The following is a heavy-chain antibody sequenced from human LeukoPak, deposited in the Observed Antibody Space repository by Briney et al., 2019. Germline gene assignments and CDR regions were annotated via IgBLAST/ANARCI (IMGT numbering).Heavy chain of an antibody. V-gene: IGHV3-21*01. J-gene: IGHJ5*02. Sequence: GGSLRLSCAASGFTFSSYGMHWVRQAPGKGLEWVSSISSSSSYIYYADPVKGRFTISRDNAKNSLYLQMNSLRAEDTAVYYCASIGYCSGGSCYYETGFDPWGQGTLVTVSS. CDR3: ASIGYCSGGSCYYETGFDP. D-gene: IGHD2-15*01. CDR2: ISSSSSYI. CDR1: GFTFSSYG.